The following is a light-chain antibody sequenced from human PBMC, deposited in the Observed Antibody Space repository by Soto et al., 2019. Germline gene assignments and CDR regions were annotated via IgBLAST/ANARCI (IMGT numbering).Light chain of an antibody. V-gene: IGLV2-14*03. CDR1: SSDIGAYNF. CDR2: DVN. J-gene: IGLJ2*01. Sequence: QSALTQPASVSGSPGQSITISCTGTSSDIGAYNFVSWYQQHPGKAPKLMLYDVNIRPSGVSNRFSGSKSGNTASLTISGFQAEDEADYYCTSWTTSTTMLFGGGTKVTVL. CDR3: TSWTTSTTML.